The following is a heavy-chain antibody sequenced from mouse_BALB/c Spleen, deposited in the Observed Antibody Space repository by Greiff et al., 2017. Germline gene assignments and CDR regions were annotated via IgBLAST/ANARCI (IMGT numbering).Heavy chain of an antibody. J-gene: IGHJ4*01. D-gene: IGHD2-10*01. Sequence: QVQLQQPGAELVKPGASVKLSCKASGYTFTSYWMHWVKQRPGQGLEWIGEIDPSDIYTNYNQKFKGKATLTVDKSSSTAYMQLSSLTSEDSAVYYCARSAYYGNYDYAMDYWGQGTSVTVSS. V-gene: IGHV1-69*02. CDR2: IDPSDIYT. CDR1: GYTFTSYW. CDR3: ARSAYYGNYDYAMDY.